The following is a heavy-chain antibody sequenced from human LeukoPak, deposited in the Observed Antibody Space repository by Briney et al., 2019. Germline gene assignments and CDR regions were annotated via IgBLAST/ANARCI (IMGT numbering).Heavy chain of an antibody. D-gene: IGHD1-26*01. CDR2: ISWNSGSI. Sequence: GGSLRLSCAASGFTFDDYAMHWVRQAPGKGLEWVSGISWNSGSIGYADSVKGRFTISRDNAKNSLYLQMNSLRAEDTALYYCAKDMGGATALFDYRCQGTLVTVSS. V-gene: IGHV3-9*01. J-gene: IGHJ4*02. CDR3: AKDMGGATALFDY. CDR1: GFTFDDYA.